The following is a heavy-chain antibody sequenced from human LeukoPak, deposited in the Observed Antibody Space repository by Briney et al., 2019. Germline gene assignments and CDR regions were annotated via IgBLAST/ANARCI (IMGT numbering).Heavy chain of an antibody. Sequence: PGGSLRLSCAASGFTFSSYAMSWVRQAPGKGLEWVSAISGSGGSTYYADSVKGRFTISRDNSKNTLHLQMNSLRAEDTAVYYCAKDMTTSPQHYGMDVWGQGTTVTVSS. CDR3: AKDMTTSPQHYGMDV. V-gene: IGHV3-23*01. J-gene: IGHJ6*02. D-gene: IGHD4-11*01. CDR2: ISGSGGST. CDR1: GFTFSSYA.